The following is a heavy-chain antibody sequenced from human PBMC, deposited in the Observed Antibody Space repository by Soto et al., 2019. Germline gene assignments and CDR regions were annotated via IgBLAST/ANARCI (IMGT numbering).Heavy chain of an antibody. D-gene: IGHD6-25*01. CDR2: IKQAGSEA. J-gene: IGHJ6*04. CDR3: AREIAARL. CDR1: GFTFSSYW. V-gene: IGHV3-7*01. Sequence: EVQLVESGGGLVQPGGSLRLSCAASGFTFSSYWMSWFRQAPGKGLEWVANIKQAGSEANYVDSVKGRFTISRDNAKNAMYLQMNSLRVEDTAVYYCAREIAARLWGKGTTVTVSS.